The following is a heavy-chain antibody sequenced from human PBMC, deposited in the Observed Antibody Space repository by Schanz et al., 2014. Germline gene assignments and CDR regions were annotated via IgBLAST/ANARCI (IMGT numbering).Heavy chain of an antibody. Sequence: QVQLVESGGGVAQPGRSLRLSCAASGFPFSSYGMHWVRQAPGKGLEWVAAMSYDGSIKYYGDSVKGRFTISRDNSKNTLYLHMNTLRSEDTTVYYCAKDSTHIDIVLVPTAIDYWGQGTLVTVSS. CDR3: AKDSTHIDIVLVPTAIDY. V-gene: IGHV3-30*18. CDR2: MSYDGSIK. J-gene: IGHJ4*02. D-gene: IGHD2-2*01. CDR1: GFPFSSYG.